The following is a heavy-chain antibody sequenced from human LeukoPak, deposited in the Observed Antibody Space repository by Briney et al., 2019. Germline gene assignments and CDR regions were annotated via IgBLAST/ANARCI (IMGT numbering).Heavy chain of an antibody. CDR3: ARDDFPGKYSSGWYLKY. Sequence: PGGSLRLSCAASGFTFSSYSMNWVRQAPGKGLEWVSYISSSSSTIYYADSVKGRFTISRDNAKNSLYLQMNSLRAEDTAVYYCARDDFPGKYSSGWYLKYWGQGTLVTVSS. D-gene: IGHD6-19*01. V-gene: IGHV3-48*04. CDR2: ISSSSSTI. CDR1: GFTFSSYS. J-gene: IGHJ4*02.